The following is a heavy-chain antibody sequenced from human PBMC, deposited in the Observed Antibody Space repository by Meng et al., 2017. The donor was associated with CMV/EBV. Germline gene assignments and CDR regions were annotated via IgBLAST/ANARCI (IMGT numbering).Heavy chain of an antibody. Sequence: GESLKISCAASEFTFSTYWIHWVRQAPGKGLVWVSRSDSDGSTTSYADSVKGRFTISRDNAKKTLYLQMNSLRADDTAVYYCASGGGSYYGYWGQGTLVTVSS. D-gene: IGHD1-26*01. V-gene: IGHV3-74*01. CDR2: SDSDGSTT. J-gene: IGHJ4*02. CDR3: ASGGGSYYGY. CDR1: EFTFSTYW.